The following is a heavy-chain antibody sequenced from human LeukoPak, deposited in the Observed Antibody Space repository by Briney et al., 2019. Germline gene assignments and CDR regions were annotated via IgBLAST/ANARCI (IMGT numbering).Heavy chain of an antibody. CDR1: GYTFTGYY. J-gene: IGHJ5*02. V-gene: IGHV1-2*02. Sequence: ASVKVSCKASGYTFTGYYMHWVRQAPGQGLEWMGWINPNSGGTNYAQKFQGRVTMTRDTSISTAYMELSRLRSDDTAVYYCASGLWYLGPDNKDYQLPPIDPGYNWFDPWGQGTLVTVSS. D-gene: IGHD2-2*01. CDR2: INPNSGGT. CDR3: ASGLWYLGPDNKDYQLPPIDPGYNWFDP.